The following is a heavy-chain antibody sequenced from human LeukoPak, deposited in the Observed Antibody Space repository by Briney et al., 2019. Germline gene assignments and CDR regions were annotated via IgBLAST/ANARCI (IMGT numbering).Heavy chain of an antibody. CDR3: ARPYTYGDYGH. V-gene: IGHV1-18*01. D-gene: IGHD4-17*01. J-gene: IGHJ4*02. CDR2: ISAYNGNT. CDR1: VYTFPSYG. Sequence: ASVKVSCKASVYTFPSYGISWVRQAPGQGLEWMGWISAYNGNTHYAQEVQGRVTMTTDTTTSTAYMELRSLRCDDTAVYYCARPYTYGDYGHWGQGTLVTVSS.